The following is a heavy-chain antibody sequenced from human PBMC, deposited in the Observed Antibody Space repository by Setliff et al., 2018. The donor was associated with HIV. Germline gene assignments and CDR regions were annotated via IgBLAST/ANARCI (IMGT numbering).Heavy chain of an antibody. CDR3: ARGPPGYGDSNDF. CDR1: GGSVGSGSYY. CDR2: IYYSGNT. V-gene: IGHV4-61*01. Sequence: KTSETLSLTCTVSGGSVGSGSYYWSWIRQPPGKGLEWIGYIYYSGNTNYNPSLKSRVTLSIDTSKNQFSLNLHSVTAADTAVYYCARGPPGYGDSNDFWGQGTLVTVSS. J-gene: IGHJ4*02. D-gene: IGHD4-17*01.